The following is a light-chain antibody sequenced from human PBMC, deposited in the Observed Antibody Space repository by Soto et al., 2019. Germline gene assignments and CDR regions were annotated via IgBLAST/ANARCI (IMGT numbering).Light chain of an antibody. CDR1: QSVSSY. Sequence: EFVLTQSPATLSLSPGEIATLSCSASQSVSSYLAWYQQKPGQAPRLLIYDTSNRATGIPVRFSGSGSGTDFTLTISSLEPEDFAVYYCQQRSDWLPITFGQGTRLEIK. V-gene: IGKV3-11*01. CDR2: DTS. J-gene: IGKJ5*01. CDR3: QQRSDWLPIT.